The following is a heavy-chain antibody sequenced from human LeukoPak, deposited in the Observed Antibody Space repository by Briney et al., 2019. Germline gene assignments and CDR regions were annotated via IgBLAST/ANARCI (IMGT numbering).Heavy chain of an antibody. J-gene: IGHJ5*02. CDR3: ARGSHWQWLRFDP. CDR2: MNPNSGDT. V-gene: IGHV1-8*01. Sequence: ASVKVSCKASGYTFTSYDINWVRQATGQGLEWMGWMNPNSGDTGYVQKFQGRVTMTRNTSISTAYMELSSLRSEDTAVYYCARGSHWQWLRFDPWGQGTLVTVSS. CDR1: GYTFTSYD. D-gene: IGHD6-19*01.